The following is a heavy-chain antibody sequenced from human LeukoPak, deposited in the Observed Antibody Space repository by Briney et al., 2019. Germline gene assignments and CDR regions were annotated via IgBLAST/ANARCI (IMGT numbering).Heavy chain of an antibody. D-gene: IGHD3-3*01. CDR2: IKSKTDGGTT. CDR1: GFTFNNAW. Sequence: PGGSLRLSCAASGFTFNNAWMTWVRQAPGKRLEWVGRIKSKTDGGTTDYAAPVKGRFTISRDDSKNTLYLQMNSLKTEDTAVYYCTTEVPGFWIGYFDYWGQGTQVTVSS. CDR3: TTEVPGFWIGYFDY. V-gene: IGHV3-15*01. J-gene: IGHJ4*02.